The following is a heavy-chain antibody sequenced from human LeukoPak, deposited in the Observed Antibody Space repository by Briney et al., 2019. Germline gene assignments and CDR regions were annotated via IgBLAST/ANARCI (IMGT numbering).Heavy chain of an antibody. D-gene: IGHD1-1*01. CDR1: PGSITGYY. V-gene: IGHV4-59*01. J-gene: IGHJ6*02. Sequence: SETLSLTCNVSPGSITGYYFTWIRQPPGKGLEWIGYIYYSGTTKYSPSLKSRLVMSLDTSKNQVSLRLTSVTAADTAVYYCARDSGGPYYNSYGMDVWGRGTTVTVSS. CDR3: ARDSGGPYYNSYGMDV. CDR2: IYYSGTT.